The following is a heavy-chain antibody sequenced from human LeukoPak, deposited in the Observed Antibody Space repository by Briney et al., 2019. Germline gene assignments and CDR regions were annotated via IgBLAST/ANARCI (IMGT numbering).Heavy chain of an antibody. V-gene: IGHV1-69*05. CDR1: GGTFSSYA. Sequence: SVKVSCKASGGTFSSYAISWVRQAPGQGFGGLGGIIPIFGTANYAQKFQGRVTITTDESTSTAYMELSSLRSEDTAVYYCARGRRDGYNAAFEYWGQGTLVTVSS. CDR3: ARGRRDGYNAAFEY. CDR2: IIPIFGTA. D-gene: IGHD5-24*01. J-gene: IGHJ4*02.